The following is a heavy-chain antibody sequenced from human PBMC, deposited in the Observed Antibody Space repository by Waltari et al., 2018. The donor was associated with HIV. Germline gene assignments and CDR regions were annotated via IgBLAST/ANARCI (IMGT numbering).Heavy chain of an antibody. V-gene: IGHV3-74*01. CDR2: INSDGSST. CDR3: AREISSSWAGNWFDP. Sequence: EVQLVESGGGLVQPGGSLRLSCAASGFTFSTYWMHWVRPAPGKGLVWVSCINSDGSSTTYADSVKGRLTISRDNAKNTLYLQMNNLRAEDTAVYYCAREISSSWAGNWFDPWGQGTLVTVSS. J-gene: IGHJ5*02. CDR1: GFTFSTYW. D-gene: IGHD6-13*01.